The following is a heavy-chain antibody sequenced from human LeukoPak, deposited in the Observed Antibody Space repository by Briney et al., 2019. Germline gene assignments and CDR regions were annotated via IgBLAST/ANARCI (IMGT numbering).Heavy chain of an antibody. D-gene: IGHD2-15*01. Sequence: PGGSLRLSCVASGFPFSSYWMTWVRQAPGKGLEWVANIKQDGSKKSYVDSVKGRFTISRDNAKNSLYLQMNSLRAEDTAIYYCTRVGCIGEGIDYWGQGTLVTVSS. CDR2: IKQDGSKK. J-gene: IGHJ4*02. CDR1: GFPFSSYW. CDR3: TRVGCIGEGIDY. V-gene: IGHV3-7*04.